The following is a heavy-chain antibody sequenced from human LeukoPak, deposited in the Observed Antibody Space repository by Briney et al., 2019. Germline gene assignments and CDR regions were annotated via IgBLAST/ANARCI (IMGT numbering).Heavy chain of an antibody. CDR2: ISAYNGNT. J-gene: IGHJ4*02. CDR1: GYTFTSYG. V-gene: IGHV1-18*01. Sequence: ASVKVSCKASGYTFTSYGISWVRQAPGQGLEWMGWISAYNGNTNYAQRLQGRVTMTTDTSTSTAYMELRSLRSVDTAVYYCARDRAGVGEINYYDSSGYPQNFDYWGQGTLVTVSS. CDR3: ARDRAGVGEINYYDSSGYPQNFDY. D-gene: IGHD3-22*01.